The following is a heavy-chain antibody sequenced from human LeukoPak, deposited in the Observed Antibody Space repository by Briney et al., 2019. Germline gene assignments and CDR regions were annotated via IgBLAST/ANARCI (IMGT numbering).Heavy chain of an antibody. CDR3: ARGRFLYSSSSGYFDY. V-gene: IGHV1-8*01. J-gene: IGHJ4*02. CDR2: MNPNSGNT. Sequence: ASVKVSRKASGYTSTSYDINWVRQATGQGLEWMGWMNPNSGNTGYAQKFQGRVTMTRNTSISTAYMELSSLRSEDTAVYYCARGRFLYSSSSGYFDYWGQGTLVTVSS. D-gene: IGHD6-6*01. CDR1: GYTSTSYD.